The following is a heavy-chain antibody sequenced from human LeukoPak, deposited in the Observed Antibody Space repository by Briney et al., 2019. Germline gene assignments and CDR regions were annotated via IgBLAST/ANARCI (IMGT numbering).Heavy chain of an antibody. CDR2: IYHSGST. J-gene: IGHJ4*02. CDR1: GGSISSGGYY. V-gene: IGHV4-30-2*01. CDR3: ARRGSGKYFDY. Sequence: SETLSLTCTVSGGSISSGGYYWSWIRQPPGKGLEWIGYIYHSGSTYYNPSLKSRVTISVDGSKNQFSLKLSSVTAADTAVYYCARRGSGKYFDYWGQGTLVTVSS. D-gene: IGHD3-10*01.